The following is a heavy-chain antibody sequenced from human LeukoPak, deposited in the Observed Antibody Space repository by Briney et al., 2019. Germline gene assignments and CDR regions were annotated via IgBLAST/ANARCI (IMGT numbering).Heavy chain of an antibody. CDR2: INPSGGST. Sequence: ASVKVSCKASGYTFTSYAMNWVRQAPGQGLEWMGIINPSGGSTSCAQKFQGRVTMTRDMSTSTVYMELSSLRSEDTALYYCARDTAMVHGFFDYWGQGTLVTVSS. J-gene: IGHJ4*02. V-gene: IGHV1-46*01. CDR1: GYTFTSYA. CDR3: ARDTAMVHGFFDY. D-gene: IGHD5-18*01.